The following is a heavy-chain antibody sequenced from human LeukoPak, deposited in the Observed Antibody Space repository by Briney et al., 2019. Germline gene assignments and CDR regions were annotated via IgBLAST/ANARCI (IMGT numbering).Heavy chain of an antibody. J-gene: IGHJ4*02. CDR3: XRRXGDYYHPIAN. V-gene: IGHV3-23*01. D-gene: IGHD4-17*01. CDR2: ISGSGGST. CDR1: GFTFSSYA. Sequence: GGSLRLSCAASGFTFSSYAMSWVRQAPGKGLEWVSAISGSGGSTYYADSVKGRFTISRDNSKNTLYLQMNSLRADDTAIYYCXRRXGDYYHPIANWGQGTLVTVSS.